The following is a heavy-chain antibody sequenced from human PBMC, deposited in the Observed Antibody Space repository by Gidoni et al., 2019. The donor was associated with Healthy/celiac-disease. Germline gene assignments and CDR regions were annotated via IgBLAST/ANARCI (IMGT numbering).Heavy chain of an antibody. CDR2: ISVIGGST. CDR3: AKDLDATDI. V-gene: IGHV3-23*01. Sequence: EVQLLESGGGLVQHGGSLRRPVAASGFTFSSYAMSWVRLAPGKGLEWVSVISVIGGSTYYADSVKGRFTISRDNSKNTLYLQMNSLRAEDTAVYYCAKDLDATDIWGQGTMVTVSS. J-gene: IGHJ3*02. CDR1: GFTFSSYA.